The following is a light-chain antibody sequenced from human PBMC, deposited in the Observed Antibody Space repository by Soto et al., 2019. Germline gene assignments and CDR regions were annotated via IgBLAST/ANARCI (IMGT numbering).Light chain of an antibody. J-gene: IGKJ5*01. CDR2: DAV. CDR1: RPVVRQY. Sequence: PWERVSLSFRASRPVVRQYIAWYHQKTGQAPRLLIHDAVSRATGIPDRFSGSDSASGTDFTLFISRLETEDFATYYCLQEYNYTPTFGQGTRLEIK. V-gene: IGKV3D-20*02. CDR3: LQEYNYTPT.